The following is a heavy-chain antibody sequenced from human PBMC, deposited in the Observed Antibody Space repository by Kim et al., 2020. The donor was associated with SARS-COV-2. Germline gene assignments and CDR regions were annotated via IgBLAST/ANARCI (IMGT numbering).Heavy chain of an antibody. D-gene: IGHD2-2*01. CDR3: AKGDVLSSTRRIRYYYYGRDV. J-gene: IGHJ6*02. CDR1: GFTFSSYA. CDR2: ISGSGGST. Sequence: GGSLRLSCAASGFTFSSYAMSWVRQAPGKGLEWVSAISGSGGSTYYADSVKGRFTISRDNSKNTLYLQMNSLRAEDTAVYYCAKGDVLSSTRRIRYYYYGRDVWGQGTTVTVSS. V-gene: IGHV3-23*01.